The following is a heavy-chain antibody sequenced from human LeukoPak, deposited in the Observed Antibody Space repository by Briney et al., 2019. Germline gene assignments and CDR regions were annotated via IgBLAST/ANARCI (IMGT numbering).Heavy chain of an antibody. D-gene: IGHD3-22*01. Sequence: GGSLRLSCAASGFTFSSYAMSWVRQAPGKGLEWVSAISGSGGSTYYADSVKGRFTISRDNSKNTLYLQMNSLRAEDTAVYYCAKIRGYDSSRYSDYWGQGTLVTVSS. V-gene: IGHV3-23*01. CDR3: AKIRGYDSSRYSDY. CDR2: ISGSGGST. CDR1: GFTFSSYA. J-gene: IGHJ4*02.